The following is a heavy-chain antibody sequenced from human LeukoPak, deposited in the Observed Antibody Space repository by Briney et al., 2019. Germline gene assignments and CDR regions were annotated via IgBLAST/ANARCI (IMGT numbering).Heavy chain of an antibody. Sequence: GGSLRLSCTVSGFTVSSNSMNWVRQAPGKGLEWVSYISSSGSTIYYADSVKGRFTISRDNAKNSLYLQMNSLRAEDTAVYYCAELGITMIGGVWGKGTTVTISS. CDR2: ISSSGSTI. CDR1: GFTVSSNS. D-gene: IGHD3-10*02. V-gene: IGHV3-48*04. J-gene: IGHJ6*04. CDR3: AELGITMIGGV.